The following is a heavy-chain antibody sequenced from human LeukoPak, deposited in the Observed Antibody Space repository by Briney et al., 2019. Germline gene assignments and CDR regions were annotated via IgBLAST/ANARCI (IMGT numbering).Heavy chain of an antibody. J-gene: IGHJ4*02. D-gene: IGHD3-3*01. Sequence: SETLSLTCTVSGYSISSGYYWGWIRQPPGQGLEWIGNIYHSGSTYYNPSLKSRVTISVDTSKDQFSLKLSSVTAADTAVYYCARHSYDFWSGYSSFDYWGQGTLVSVSS. CDR3: ARHSYDFWSGYSSFDY. CDR1: GYSISSGYY. V-gene: IGHV4-38-2*02. CDR2: IYHSGST.